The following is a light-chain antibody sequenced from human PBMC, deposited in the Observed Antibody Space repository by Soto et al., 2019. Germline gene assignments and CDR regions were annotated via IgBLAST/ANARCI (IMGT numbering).Light chain of an antibody. CDR1: SSDVGGYKC. Sequence: QSALTQPRSVSGSPGQSVTISCTGTSSDVGGYKCVSWYQQHPGKAPKLMIYDVSKRPSGVPDRFSGSKSGNTASLTISGLQAEDEAYYYCCSYAGSYTWLFGGGTKLTVL. V-gene: IGLV2-11*01. J-gene: IGLJ3*02. CDR2: DVS. CDR3: CSYAGSYTWL.